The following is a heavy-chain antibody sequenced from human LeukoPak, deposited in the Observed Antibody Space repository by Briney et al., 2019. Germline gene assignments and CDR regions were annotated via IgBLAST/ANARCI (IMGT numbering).Heavy chain of an antibody. Sequence: SETLSLTCAVYGGSFSGYYWSWIRQPPGKGLEWIGEINHSGSTNYNPSLKSRVTISVDTSKNQFSLKLSSVTAADTAVYYCARVPLRFYDRMGGKYFDYWGQGTLVTVSS. V-gene: IGHV4-34*01. CDR2: INHSGST. CDR3: ARVPLRFYDRMGGKYFDY. J-gene: IGHJ4*02. D-gene: IGHD3-22*01. CDR1: GGSFSGYY.